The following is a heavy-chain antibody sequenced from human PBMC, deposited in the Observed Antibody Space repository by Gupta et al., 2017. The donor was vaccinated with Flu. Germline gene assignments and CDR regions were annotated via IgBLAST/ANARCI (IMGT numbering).Heavy chain of an antibody. CDR2: ISYDGRKT. J-gene: IGHJ1*01. CDR3: ANGAACSGSNCYEYCQH. D-gene: IGHD2-15*01. V-gene: IGHV3-30*18. CDR1: GLRFSDVV. Sequence: QVQLGGSGVGVCEPGRFLRLSCAASGLRFSDVVTHWVRQAPGKGLEWVAAISYDGRKTYYSESVKGRFTLSRDNSKNTVDLQLTSLTTDDTAIFFCANGAACSGSNCYEYCQHWGQGALVTVSS.